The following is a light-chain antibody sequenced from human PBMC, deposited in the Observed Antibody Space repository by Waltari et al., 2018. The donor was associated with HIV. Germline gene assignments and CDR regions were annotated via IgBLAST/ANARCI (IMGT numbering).Light chain of an antibody. V-gene: IGLV3-1*01. Sequence: SYELTQPPSVSVSPGQTASIPSSGDKLGAKYACWYQQKPGQSPVLVIYQDSKRPSGIPERFSGSNSGNTATLTISGTQAMDEADYYCQAWDSSTACYVFGTGTKVTVL. J-gene: IGLJ1*01. CDR2: QDS. CDR1: KLGAKY. CDR3: QAWDSSTACYV.